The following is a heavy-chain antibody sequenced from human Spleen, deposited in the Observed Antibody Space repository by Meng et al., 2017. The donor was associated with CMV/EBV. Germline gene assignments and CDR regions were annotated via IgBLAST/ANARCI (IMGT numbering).Heavy chain of an antibody. V-gene: IGHV4-31*03. CDR1: GGSISSGDYY. CDR3: AREGNCSGTSCYSSSYYYGMDV. D-gene: IGHD2-2*02. Sequence: SETLSLTCTVSGGSISSGDYYWSWIRQHPGKGLEWIGYIYYSGSTYYNPSLKSRVTISVDTSNNQFSLKLNSVTAADTAVYYCAREGNCSGTSCYSSSYYYGMDVWGQGTTVTVSS. CDR2: IYYSGST. J-gene: IGHJ6*02.